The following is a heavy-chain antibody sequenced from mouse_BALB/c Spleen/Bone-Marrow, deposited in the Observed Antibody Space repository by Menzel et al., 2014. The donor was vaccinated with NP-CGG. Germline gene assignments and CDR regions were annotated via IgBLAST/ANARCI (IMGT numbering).Heavy chain of an antibody. CDR2: IYPGDGDT. CDR1: GYAFSNSW. Sequence: QVQLKESGPELVKPGASVRISCKASGYAFSNSWMNWVKQRPGQGLEWVGRIYPGDGDTYYNGKFKGKATLTADKSSSTAYMQLSSLTSVDSAVYFRARSDGDRALDYWGQGTSVTVSS. V-gene: IGHV1-82*01. CDR3: ARSDGDRALDY. J-gene: IGHJ4*01. D-gene: IGHD2-13*01.